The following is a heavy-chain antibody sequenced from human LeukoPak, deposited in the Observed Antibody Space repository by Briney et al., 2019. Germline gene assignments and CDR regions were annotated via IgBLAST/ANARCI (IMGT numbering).Heavy chain of an antibody. CDR1: GGSISSSNW. Sequence: SGTLSLTCAVSGGSISSSNWWSWVRQSPGKGLEWIGEIYHTGSTNYNPSLKSRVTISVDKSKNQFSLKLSSVTAADTAVYYCARKYCSAGGCYEDPWGQGTLVTVSS. V-gene: IGHV4-4*02. D-gene: IGHD2-15*01. CDR3: ARKYCSAGGCYEDP. CDR2: IYHTGST. J-gene: IGHJ5*02.